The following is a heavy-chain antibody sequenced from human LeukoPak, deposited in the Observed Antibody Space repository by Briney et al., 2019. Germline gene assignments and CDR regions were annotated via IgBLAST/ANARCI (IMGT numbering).Heavy chain of an antibody. J-gene: IGHJ4*02. V-gene: IGHV3-30*02. CDR3: GIIGAAGVSASATKFDD. D-gene: IGHD6-13*01. Sequence: PGGSLRLSCAGSGFTFSSYGMHWVREAPGKGLEWVSFIRYDGSNKYYADSVKGRFTISRDNSKNTVYLQMTSLRAEDTAVYYCGIIGAAGVSASATKFDDWGQGTLVTVSS. CDR2: IRYDGSNK. CDR1: GFTFSSYG.